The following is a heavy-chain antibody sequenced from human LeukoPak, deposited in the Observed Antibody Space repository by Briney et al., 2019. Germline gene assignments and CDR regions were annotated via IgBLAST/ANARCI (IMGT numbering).Heavy chain of an antibody. V-gene: IGHV4-59*01. J-gene: IGHJ5*02. CDR2: IYYSGST. CDR3: ARLQGYCSSTSCYFGWFDP. CDR1: GGSISSYY. Sequence: SETLSLTCTVTGGSISSYYWSWIRQPPGKGLEWIGYIYYSGSTNYNPSLKSRVTISVDTSKNQFSLKLSSVTAADTAVYYCARLQGYCSSTSCYFGWFDPWGQGTLVTVSS. D-gene: IGHD2-2*01.